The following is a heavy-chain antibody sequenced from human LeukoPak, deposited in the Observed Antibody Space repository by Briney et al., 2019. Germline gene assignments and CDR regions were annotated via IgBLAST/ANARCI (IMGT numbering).Heavy chain of an antibody. D-gene: IGHD6-19*01. CDR2: IYYSGST. V-gene: IGHV4-39*07. J-gene: IGHJ3*02. Sequence: PSETLSLTCTVSGGSISSSSYYWGWIRQPPGKGLEWIGSIYYSGSTYYNPSLKSRVTISVDTSKNQFSLKLSSVTAADTAVYYCASNGYSSGWENDAFDIWGQGTMVTVSS. CDR3: ASNGYSSGWENDAFDI. CDR1: GGSISSSSYY.